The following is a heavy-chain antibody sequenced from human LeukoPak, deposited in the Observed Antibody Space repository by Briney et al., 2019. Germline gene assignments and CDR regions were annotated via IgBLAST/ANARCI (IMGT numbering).Heavy chain of an antibody. CDR2: INPSGGST. Sequence: ASVKVSCKASGYTFITYYMHWVRQAPRQGLEWMGIINPSGGSTVYAQKFQGRATMTGDTSTSTVYMELSSLRSEDSAVYYCARSRLLLDYWGQGTLVTVSS. CDR3: ARSRLLLDY. CDR1: GYTFITYY. D-gene: IGHD2-21*02. J-gene: IGHJ4*02. V-gene: IGHV1-46*01.